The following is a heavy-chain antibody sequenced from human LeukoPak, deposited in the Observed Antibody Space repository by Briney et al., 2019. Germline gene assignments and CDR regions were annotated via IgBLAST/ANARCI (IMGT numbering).Heavy chain of an antibody. J-gene: IGHJ5*02. CDR2: IHYSGST. Sequence: SETLSLTCTVSGGSISSYYWSWIRQPPGKGLEWIGYIHYSGSTNYNPSLKSRVTISVDTSKNQFSLKLSSVTAADTAVYYCARGGPNWFDPWGQGTLVTVSS. V-gene: IGHV4-59*01. CDR3: ARGGPNWFDP. CDR1: GGSISSYY. D-gene: IGHD3-10*01.